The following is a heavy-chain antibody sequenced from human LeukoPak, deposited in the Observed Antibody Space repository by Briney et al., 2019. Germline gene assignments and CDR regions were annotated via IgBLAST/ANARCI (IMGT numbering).Heavy chain of an antibody. CDR3: ARGRAALYSYGYILFSY. V-gene: IGHV4-34*01. D-gene: IGHD5-18*01. CDR1: GGSFSGYY. Sequence: SETLSLTCAVYGGSFSGYYWNWIRQPPGKGLEWIGDINHSGSTNYNPSLNSRVTISVDTSKTQFSLKLRSVTAADTAVYYCARGRAALYSYGYILFSYWGQGNLVTVSS. J-gene: IGHJ4*02. CDR2: INHSGST.